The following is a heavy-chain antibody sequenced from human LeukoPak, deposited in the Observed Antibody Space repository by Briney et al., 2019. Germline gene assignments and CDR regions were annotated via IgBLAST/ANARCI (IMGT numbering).Heavy chain of an antibody. CDR2: IIPIFGTA. CDR3: ARGAFHGYYDSSAYDAFDI. Sequence: GASVKVSCKASGYTFTGYYMHWVRQAPGQGLKWMGGIIPIFGTANYAQKFQGRVTITTDESTSTAYMELSSLRSEDTAVYYCARGAFHGYYDSSAYDAFDIWGQGTMVTVSS. CDR1: GYTFTGYY. J-gene: IGHJ3*02. D-gene: IGHD3-22*01. V-gene: IGHV1-69*05.